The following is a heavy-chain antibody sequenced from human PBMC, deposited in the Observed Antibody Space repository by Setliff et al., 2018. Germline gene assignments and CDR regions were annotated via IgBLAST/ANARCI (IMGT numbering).Heavy chain of an antibody. CDR2: NSV. Sequence: ASVKVSCKTSGYSFTNYGINWVRQAPGQGLEWMGWNSVYAREFQGRVTITTDESTSTAYMELSSLRSEDTAVYYCARERGDIVTTTSYYYYLDVWGKGTTVTVSS. CDR3: ARERGDIVTTTSYYYYLDV. J-gene: IGHJ6*03. D-gene: IGHD5-12*01. V-gene: IGHV1-18*01. CDR1: GYSFTNYG.